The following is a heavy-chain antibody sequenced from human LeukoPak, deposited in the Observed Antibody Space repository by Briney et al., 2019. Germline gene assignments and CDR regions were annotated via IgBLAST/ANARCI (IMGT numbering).Heavy chain of an antibody. CDR1: GGSISSGGYY. D-gene: IGHD3-3*01. V-gene: IGHV4-30-2*01. CDR2: IYHSGST. CDR3: ARGGPPFGVRYYMDV. Sequence: PSQTLSLTCTVSGGSISSGGYYWSWIRQPPGKGLEWIGYIYHSGSTYYNPSLKSRVTISVDRSKNQFSLKLSSVTAADTAVYYCARGGPPFGVRYYMDVWGKGTTVTVSS. J-gene: IGHJ6*03.